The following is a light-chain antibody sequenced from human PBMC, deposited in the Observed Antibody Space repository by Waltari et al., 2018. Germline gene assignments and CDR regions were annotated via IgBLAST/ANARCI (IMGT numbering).Light chain of an antibody. CDR2: TAS. Sequence: DIQMTQSPSSLSAFVGDTVTITCRASQTINNLLSWYQQKAGEAPKLLSYTASHLQSGVPSRFSGSGSGSNFTLTISTLQLEDFAAYYCQQSYSLPPTFGQGTKVEIK. CDR3: QQSYSLPPT. J-gene: IGKJ1*01. CDR1: QTINNL. V-gene: IGKV1-39*01.